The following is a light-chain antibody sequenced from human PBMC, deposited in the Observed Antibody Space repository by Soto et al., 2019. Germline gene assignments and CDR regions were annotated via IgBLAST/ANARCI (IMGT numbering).Light chain of an antibody. J-gene: IGLJ2*01. V-gene: IGLV1-40*01. CDR3: QSYDSSLRALV. CDR2: GNS. Sequence: QSVLTQPPSVSGAPGQRVTISCTGRSSNIGAGYDVHWYQQLPGTAPKLLIYGNSNRPSGVPDRFSGSKSGTSASLAITGLQAEDEADYYCQSYDSSLRALVFGGGTKLTVL. CDR1: SSNIGAGYD.